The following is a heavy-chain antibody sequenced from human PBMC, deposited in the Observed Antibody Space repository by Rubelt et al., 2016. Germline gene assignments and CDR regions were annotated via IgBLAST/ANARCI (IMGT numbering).Heavy chain of an antibody. D-gene: IGHD2-2*01. V-gene: IGHV5-10-1*01. CDR3: ARAVCSSTSCQNWFDP. CDR1: GYSFTSYW. CDR2: IDPSDSYT. Sequence: EVQLVQSGAEVKKPGESLRISCKGSGYSFTSYWISWVRQMPGKGLEWMGRIDPSDSYTNYSPSFQGQVTISADKSISTAYLQWSSLKASDTAMYYCARAVCSSTSCQNWFDPWGQGTLVTVSS. J-gene: IGHJ5*02.